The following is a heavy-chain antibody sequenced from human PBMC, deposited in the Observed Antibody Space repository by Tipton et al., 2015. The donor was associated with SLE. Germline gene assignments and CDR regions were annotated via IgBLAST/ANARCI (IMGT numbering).Heavy chain of an antibody. CDR2: MNPNSGNT. J-gene: IGHJ4*02. CDR3: AKGGIAARGFDY. CDR1: GYTFTSYD. V-gene: IGHV1-8*03. Sequence: QSGPEVKKPGASVKVSCKASGYTFTSYDINWVRQATGQGLEWMGWMNPNSGNTGYAQKFQGRVTITRNTSISTAYMELSSLRSEDTAVYYCAKGGIAARGFDYWGQGTLVTVSS. D-gene: IGHD6-6*01.